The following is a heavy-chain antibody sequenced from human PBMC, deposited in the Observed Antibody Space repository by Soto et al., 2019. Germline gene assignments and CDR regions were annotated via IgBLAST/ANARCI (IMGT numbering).Heavy chain of an antibody. Sequence: EEQVVESGGDLVQPGRSLRLSCAASGFTYEDYAMHWVRQVPGKGLEWVSGISWNSDTIEYADSVKGRFTISRDNAKNSLHRQMNSLRAEDTALYYGAYDMLFGVVTVWGQGTLVTVSS. D-gene: IGHD3-3*01. CDR3: AYDMLFGVVTV. CDR1: GFTYEDYA. V-gene: IGHV3-9*01. CDR2: ISWNSDTI. J-gene: IGHJ4*02.